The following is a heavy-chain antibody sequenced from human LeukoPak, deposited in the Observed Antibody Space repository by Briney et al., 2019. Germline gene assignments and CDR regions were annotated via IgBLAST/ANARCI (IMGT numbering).Heavy chain of an antibody. CDR2: INPSGGST. CDR3: ARGFGYCSGGSCYSDY. V-gene: IGHV1-46*01. D-gene: IGHD2-15*01. CDR1: GYTFTSYY. J-gene: IGHJ4*02. Sequence: ASVKVSCKAFGYTFTSYYMHWVRHGPGQGLEWVGIINPSGGSTSYAQKFQGRVTMTRDTSTSTVYMELSSLRSEDTAVYYCARGFGYCSGGSCYSDYWGQGTLVTVSS.